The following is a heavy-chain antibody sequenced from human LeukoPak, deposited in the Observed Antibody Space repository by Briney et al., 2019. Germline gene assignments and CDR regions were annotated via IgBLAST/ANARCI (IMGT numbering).Heavy chain of an antibody. CDR2: IFHSGST. CDR3: AREKFPGYNYGTFDY. Sequence: SETLSLTCTVSGGSIRSSSYYWGWIRQPPGKGLECIGSIFHSGSTYYNPPLKSRVTISVDTSKNQFSLKLNSVTAADTAVYYCAREKFPGYNYGTFDYWGQGTLVTVSS. J-gene: IGHJ4*02. D-gene: IGHD5-18*01. CDR1: GGSIRSSSYY. V-gene: IGHV4-39*07.